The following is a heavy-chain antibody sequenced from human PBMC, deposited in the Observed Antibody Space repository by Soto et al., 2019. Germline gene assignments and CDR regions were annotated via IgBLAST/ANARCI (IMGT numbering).Heavy chain of an antibody. CDR3: AHRQTPYYYDSSGYHNWFDP. J-gene: IGHJ5*02. V-gene: IGHV2-5*02. Sequence: QITLKESGPTLVKPTQTLTLTCTFSGFSLSTSGVGVGWIRQPPGKALEWLALIYWDDDKRYSPSLKIRLTITKDTSKNQVVLTMTNMDPVDTATYYCAHRQTPYYYDSSGYHNWFDPWGQGTLVTVSS. CDR1: GFSLSTSGVG. D-gene: IGHD3-22*01. CDR2: IYWDDDK.